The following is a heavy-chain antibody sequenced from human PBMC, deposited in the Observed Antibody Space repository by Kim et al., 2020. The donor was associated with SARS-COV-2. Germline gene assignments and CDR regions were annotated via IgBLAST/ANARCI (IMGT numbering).Heavy chain of an antibody. D-gene: IGHD3-22*01. CDR3: ARAGGYDISGYNGFFHH. J-gene: IGHJ1*01. V-gene: IGHV3-74*01. Sequence: VKGRFTISRDNTKNTLYMQINSLRPENTTVYYCARAGGYDISGYNGFFHHWGQGALVTVSS.